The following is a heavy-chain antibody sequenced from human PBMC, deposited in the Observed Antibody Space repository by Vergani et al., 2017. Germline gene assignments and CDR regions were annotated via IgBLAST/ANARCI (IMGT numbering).Heavy chain of an antibody. CDR1: GGSISSYY. D-gene: IGHD4-17*01. V-gene: IGHV4-59*01. CDR2: IYYSGST. Sequence: QVQLQQWGAGLLKPSETLSLTCTVSGGSISSYYWSWIRQPPGKGLEWIGYIYYSGSTNYNPSLKSRVTISVDTSKNQFSLKLSSVTAADTAVYYCARAKYGDYVDYWGQGTLVTVSS. CDR3: ARAKYGDYVDY. J-gene: IGHJ4*02.